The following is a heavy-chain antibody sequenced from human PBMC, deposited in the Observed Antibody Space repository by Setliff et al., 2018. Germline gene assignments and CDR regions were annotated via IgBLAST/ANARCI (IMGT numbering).Heavy chain of an antibody. CDR3: ARDHAYGSRFYYYYYGMDV. CDR1: GFTFSSYS. D-gene: IGHD3-10*01. J-gene: IGHJ6*02. V-gene: IGHV3-48*01. CDR2: ISSSSSTI. Sequence: GGSLRLSCAASGFTFSSYSMNWVRQAPGKGLEWVSYISSSSSTIYYADAVKGRFTISRDNAKNSLYLQMNSLRAEDTAVYYCARDHAYGSRFYYYYYGMDVWGQGTTVTVS.